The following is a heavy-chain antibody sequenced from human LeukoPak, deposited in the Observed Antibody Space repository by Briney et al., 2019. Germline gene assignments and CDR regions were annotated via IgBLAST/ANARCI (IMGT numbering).Heavy chain of an antibody. D-gene: IGHD3/OR15-3a*01. Sequence: GGSLRLSCAASGFTFSSYWMSWVRQAPGKGLEWVANIKQDGSEKYYVDSVKGRFTISRDNAKNSLYLQMNSLRAEDTAVYYCARDDYGFWTGSHYYYYYLDVWGKGTTVTVSS. CDR2: IKQDGSEK. CDR1: GFTFSSYW. J-gene: IGHJ6*03. CDR3: ARDDYGFWTGSHYYYYYLDV. V-gene: IGHV3-7*01.